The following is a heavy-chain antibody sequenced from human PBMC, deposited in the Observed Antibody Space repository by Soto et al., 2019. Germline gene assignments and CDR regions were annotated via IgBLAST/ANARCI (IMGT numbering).Heavy chain of an antibody. J-gene: IGHJ4*02. CDR1: GDSISSSHHY. D-gene: IGHD3-16*01. V-gene: IGHV4-39*01. CDR2: TYYRGST. CDR3: ARHGAWALLD. Sequence: QLQLQESGPGLVKPSETLSLTCTVSGDSISSSHHYWAWVRQPPGKGLEWIVSTYYRGSTFYSPSLRGRVPTSLDTSTSQLSLKLKSVTDADTAVYFCARHGAWALLDWGEGTMVTVSS.